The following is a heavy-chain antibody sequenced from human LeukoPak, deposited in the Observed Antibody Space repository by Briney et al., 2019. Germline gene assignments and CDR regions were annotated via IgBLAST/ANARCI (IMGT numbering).Heavy chain of an antibody. CDR2: IYHSGST. CDR3: AREGGLNWFDP. J-gene: IGHJ5*02. D-gene: IGHD3-16*01. V-gene: IGHV4-38-2*02. CDR1: TYSISSGYY. Sequence: PSETLSLTCAVSTYSISSGYYWGWIRQPPGKGLEWIGSIYHSGSTYYNPSLKSRVTISVDTSKNQFSLKLSSVTAADTAVYYCAREGGLNWFDPWGQGTLVTVSS.